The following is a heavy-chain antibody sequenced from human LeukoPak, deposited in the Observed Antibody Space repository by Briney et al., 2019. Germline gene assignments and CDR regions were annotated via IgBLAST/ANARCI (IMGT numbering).Heavy chain of an antibody. J-gene: IGHJ4*02. CDR2: IYYSGST. V-gene: IGHV4-59*01. CDR1: GVSIRNYY. D-gene: IGHD6-6*01. CDR3: ARAYSSSFPFDF. Sequence: SETLSLTCPVSGVSIRNYYWSWIRQSPGKGLEWIGYIYYSGSTNYNPSLTSRVTISVDMSKSQFSLKLTSVTAADTAMYYCARAYSSSFPFDFWGQGALVTVSS.